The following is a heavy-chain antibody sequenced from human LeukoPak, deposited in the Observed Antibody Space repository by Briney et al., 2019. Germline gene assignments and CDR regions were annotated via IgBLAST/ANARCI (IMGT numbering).Heavy chain of an antibody. J-gene: IGHJ3*02. D-gene: IGHD4-23*01. Sequence: GGSLRLSCAASGFNFSSCWMSWVRQAPGRGLEWVANIKQDGNQKNYVDSVKGRFTISRDNAKNSSYLQMDSLRADDTAVYYCVRDGAPRWAFDTWGQGTLVSVSS. CDR1: GFNFSSCW. V-gene: IGHV3-7*01. CDR2: IKQDGNQK. CDR3: VRDGAPRWAFDT.